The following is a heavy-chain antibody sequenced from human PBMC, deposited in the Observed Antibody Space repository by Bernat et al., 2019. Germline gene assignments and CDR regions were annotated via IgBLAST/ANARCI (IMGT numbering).Heavy chain of an antibody. J-gene: IGHJ5*02. Sequence: QLQLQESGPGLVKASETLSLSCTVSGGSITSISYYWAWFRQPPGKELEWIGSIYYSGITYYNPSLESRIAISVDTSKNQFFLKLSSVTAADTSVYYCARDYPGDDYNLNWFDPWGQGTLVTVSS. V-gene: IGHV4-39*02. CDR1: GGSITSISYY. D-gene: IGHD5-24*01. CDR3: ARDYPGDDYNLNWFDP. CDR2: IYYSGIT.